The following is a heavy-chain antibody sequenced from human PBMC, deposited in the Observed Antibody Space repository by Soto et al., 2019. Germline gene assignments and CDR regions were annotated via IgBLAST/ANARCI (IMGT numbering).Heavy chain of an antibody. CDR3: SKYRSPAAIIFQVY. CDR2: ISGSGVAK. CDR1: GFTFSSSA. D-gene: IGHD5-18*01. Sequence: DVQLLESGGALVQPGGSLRLSCVASGFTFSSSAMNWVRQAPWKGLDWVSTISGSGVAKYYADSVTGRFTISRANSNNTVSLQMIRPRAEDAAVYYCSKYRSPAAIIFQVYSCQGHLV. V-gene: IGHV3-23*01. J-gene: IGHJ4*02.